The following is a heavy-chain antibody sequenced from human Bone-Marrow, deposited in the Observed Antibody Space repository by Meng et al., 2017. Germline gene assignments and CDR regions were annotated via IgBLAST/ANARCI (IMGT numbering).Heavy chain of an antibody. V-gene: IGHV4/OR15-8*02. J-gene: IGHJ4*02. CDR3: ASWIYSCGWQ. D-gene: IGHD6-19*01. Sequence: QGAPQEVGTGVGKLSGTLALNCVGSGGSISSIDWLSGVRQPAGKGLECIGEIYHGGDTNYNPSLKSRVTIAIDKSKNQFSLKLSSVTAADTAVYYCASWIYSCGWQWGQGALVTVSS. CDR2: IYHGGDT. CDR1: GGSISSIDW.